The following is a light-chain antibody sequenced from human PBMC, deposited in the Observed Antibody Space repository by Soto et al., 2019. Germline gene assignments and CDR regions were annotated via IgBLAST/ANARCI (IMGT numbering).Light chain of an antibody. Sequence: EIGFTQSPGTLSLSPGEIATLSCRASQSVSSYLAWYQQKPGQAPRLLIYDASNRATGIPARFSGSGSGTDFTLTISSLEPEDFAVYYCQQRRGFGPGTKVDI. J-gene: IGKJ3*01. V-gene: IGKV3-11*01. CDR1: QSVSSY. CDR3: QQRRG. CDR2: DAS.